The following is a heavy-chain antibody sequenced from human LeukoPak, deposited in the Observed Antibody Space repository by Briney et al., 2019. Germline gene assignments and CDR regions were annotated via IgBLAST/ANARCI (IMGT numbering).Heavy chain of an antibody. CDR1: GFTFSDYW. V-gene: IGHV3-7*01. D-gene: IGHD3-10*01. CDR3: ARDGITMVRGVIIRFDY. Sequence: GGSLRLSCAVSGFTFSDYWMTWVRQAPGKGLEWVANIKQDGSEKYYVDSVKGRFTISRDNAKNSLYLQMNSLRAEDTAVYYCARDGITMVRGVIIRFDYWGQGTLVTVSS. CDR2: IKQDGSEK. J-gene: IGHJ4*02.